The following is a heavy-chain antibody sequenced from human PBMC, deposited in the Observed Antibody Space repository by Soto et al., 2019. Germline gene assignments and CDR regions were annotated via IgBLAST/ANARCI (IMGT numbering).Heavy chain of an antibody. J-gene: IGHJ6*02. D-gene: IGHD3-10*01. CDR1: GGSISSYY. CDR3: ARDQASEDRLPYGSGSYGMDV. Sequence: SETLSLTCTVSGGSISSYYWSWIRQPPGKGLGWIGYIYYSGSTNYNPSLKSRVTISVDTSKNQFSLKLSSVTAADTAVYYCARDQASEDRLPYGSGSYGMDVWGQGTTVTVSS. CDR2: IYYSGST. V-gene: IGHV4-59*01.